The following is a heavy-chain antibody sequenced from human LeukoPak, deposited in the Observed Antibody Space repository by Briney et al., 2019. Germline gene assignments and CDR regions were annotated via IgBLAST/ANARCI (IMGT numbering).Heavy chain of an antibody. J-gene: IGHJ4*02. CDR3: ARHKRYSSSSNRPYYFDY. CDR2: IYTSGST. V-gene: IGHV4-4*09. CDR1: GGSISSYY. Sequence: PSETLSLTCTGSGGSISSYYWSWIRQPPGKGLEWIGYIYTSGSTNYNPSLKSRVTISVDTSKNQFSLKLSSVNAADTAVYYCARHKRYSSSSNRPYYFDYWGQGTLVTVSS. D-gene: IGHD6-6*01.